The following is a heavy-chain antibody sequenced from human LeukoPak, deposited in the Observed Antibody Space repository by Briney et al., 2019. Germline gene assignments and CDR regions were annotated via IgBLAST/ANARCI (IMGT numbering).Heavy chain of an antibody. Sequence: PSETLXLTXXVSGGSISXXXXXXXRQPPXXXXXXIGYIXYXXXPNYNXXXXXXXXXSVDTSKNQFSLRLSAVTAPXTVVYYCARVTTVTTRFDYWGQGTLVTVSS. D-gene: IGHD4-17*01. CDR3: ARVTTVTTRFDY. V-gene: IGHV4-59*01. J-gene: IGHJ4*02. CDR1: GGSISXXX. CDR2: IXYXXXP.